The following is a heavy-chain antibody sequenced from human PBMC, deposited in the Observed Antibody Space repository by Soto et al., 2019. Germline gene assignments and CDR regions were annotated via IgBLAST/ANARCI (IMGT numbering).Heavy chain of an antibody. CDR2: ISSSGSII. J-gene: IGHJ6*02. CDR3: ARVNGYYYYGMDV. Sequence: GGSLRLSCAASGFTFSDYYMSWIRQAPGKGLEWVSDISSSGSIIYYADSVKGRFTISRDNAKNSLYLQMNSLRAEDTAVYYCARVNGYYYYGMDVWGQGTTVTLSS. D-gene: IGHD3-22*01. CDR1: GFTFSDYY. V-gene: IGHV3-11*01.